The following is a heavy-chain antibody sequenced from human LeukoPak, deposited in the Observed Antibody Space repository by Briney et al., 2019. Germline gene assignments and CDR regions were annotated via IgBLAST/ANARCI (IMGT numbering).Heavy chain of an antibody. CDR1: GYTLTSYY. CDR2: INPSGGST. Sequence: GASVKVSCKAPGYTLTSYYMHWVRQAPGQGLEWMGIINPSGGSTSYAQKFQGRVTMTRDTSTSTVYMELSSLRSEDTAVYYCARDRTGGWARRCCFQHWGQGTLVTVSS. CDR3: ARDRTGGWARRCCFQH. J-gene: IGHJ1*01. D-gene: IGHD6-19*01. V-gene: IGHV1-46*01.